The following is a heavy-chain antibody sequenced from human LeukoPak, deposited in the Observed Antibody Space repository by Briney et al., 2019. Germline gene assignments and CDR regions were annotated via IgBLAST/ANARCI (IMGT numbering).Heavy chain of an antibody. D-gene: IGHD3-22*01. J-gene: IGHJ4*02. Sequence: GGSLRLSCVASGFTFSSYGMHWVRQAPGKGLEWVAVIWYDGSNKYYADSVKGRFTISRDNSKNTLYLQMNSLRAEDTAVYHCARQVVRWNFDYWGQGTLVTVSS. CDR2: IWYDGSNK. CDR3: ARQVVRWNFDY. V-gene: IGHV3-33*01. CDR1: GFTFSSYG.